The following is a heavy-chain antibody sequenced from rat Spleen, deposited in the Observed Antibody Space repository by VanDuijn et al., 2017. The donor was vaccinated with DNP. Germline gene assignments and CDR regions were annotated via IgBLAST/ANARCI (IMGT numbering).Heavy chain of an antibody. D-gene: IGHD1-7*01. CDR3: ARHGELDY. CDR1: GFTFSSFP. CDR2: ISTSGGST. Sequence: EVQLVKSGGGLVQPGRSMKLSCAASGFTFSSFPMAWVRQAPTKGLEWVATISTSGGSTYYRDSVKGRFTISRDNAKSTLYLQMNSLRSEDTATYYCARHGELDYWGQGVMVTVSS. V-gene: IGHV5-46*01. J-gene: IGHJ2*01.